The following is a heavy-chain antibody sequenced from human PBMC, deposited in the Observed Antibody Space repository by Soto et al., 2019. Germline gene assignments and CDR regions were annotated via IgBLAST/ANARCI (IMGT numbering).Heavy chain of an antibody. CDR2: IIPIFGTA. CDR1: GGTFSSYA. J-gene: IGHJ6*02. D-gene: IGHD2-15*01. V-gene: IGHV1-69*12. CDR3: ARGDIVVVVAATPYYGMDV. Sequence: QVQLVQSGAEVKKPGSSVKVSCKASGGTFSSYAISWVRQAPGQGLEWMGGIIPIFGTANYAQKLQGRVTTTADESTSTAYMELSSLRAEDTAVYYCARGDIVVVVAATPYYGMDVWGQGTTVTVSS.